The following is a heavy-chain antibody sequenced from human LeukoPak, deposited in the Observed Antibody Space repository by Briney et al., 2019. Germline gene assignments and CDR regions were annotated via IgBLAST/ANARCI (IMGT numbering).Heavy chain of an antibody. V-gene: IGHV3-33*01. CDR2: IWYDGSKK. D-gene: IGHD3-22*01. CDR3: ARDLRVVITGSFDS. J-gene: IGHJ4*02. Sequence: TGGSLRLSCTASGFTFSGYGMHWVRQAPGKGLEWVAVIWYDGSKKYHADSVKGRFTISRDNSKNTLYLQMNSLRAEDTAVYYCARDLRVVITGSFDSWGQGTLVTVSS. CDR1: GFTFSGYG.